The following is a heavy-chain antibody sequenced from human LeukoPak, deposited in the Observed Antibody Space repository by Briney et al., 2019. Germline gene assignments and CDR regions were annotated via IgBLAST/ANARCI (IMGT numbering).Heavy chain of an antibody. CDR3: AAAISGVRGWFDP. V-gene: IGHV3-30*04. CDR2: ISYDSNDR. Sequence: GGSLRLSCAASGFTFNDCAVHWVRQAPGKGLEWVATISYDSNDRYYADSVKGRFTISRDNSKNTLYLQMSNLKTDDTAVYYCAAAISGVRGWFDPWGQGTLVTVSS. J-gene: IGHJ5*02. CDR1: GFTFNDCA. D-gene: IGHD3-10*02.